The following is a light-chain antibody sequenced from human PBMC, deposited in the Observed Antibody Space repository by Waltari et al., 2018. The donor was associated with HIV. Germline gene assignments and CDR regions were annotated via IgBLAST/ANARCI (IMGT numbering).Light chain of an antibody. CDR3: AAWGDNLSGPVL. V-gene: IGLV1-47*01. CDR1: SSN. Sequence: QSVLTQPPSASGTPGQRVTISCSGSSSNVHWYQKFPGTAPKLLIYRNNQRPSGVPDRFSGSKSGTSASLAISGLRSEDEADYYCAAWGDNLSGPVLLGGGTKLTVL. J-gene: IGLJ2*01. CDR2: RNN.